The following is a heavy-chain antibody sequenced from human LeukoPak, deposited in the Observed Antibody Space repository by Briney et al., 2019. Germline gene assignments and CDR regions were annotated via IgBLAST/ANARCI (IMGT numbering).Heavy chain of an antibody. CDR3: ARGGYYGSGSYRNAFDI. V-gene: IGHV1-2*06. J-gene: IGHJ3*02. Sequence: GASVKVSCKASGYTFTGYYMHWVRQAPGQGLEWMGRINPNSGGTNYAQKFQGRVTMTRDTSISTAYMELSMLRSDDTAVYYCARGGYYGSGSYRNAFDIWGQGTMVTVSS. D-gene: IGHD3-10*01. CDR1: GYTFTGYY. CDR2: INPNSGGT.